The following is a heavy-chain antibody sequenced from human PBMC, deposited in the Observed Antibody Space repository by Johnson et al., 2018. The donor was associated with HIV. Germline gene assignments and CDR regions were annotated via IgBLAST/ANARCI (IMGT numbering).Heavy chain of an antibody. D-gene: IGHD6-13*01. J-gene: IGHJ3*02. CDR3: AREGAAAGPTDAFDI. CDR1: GFTFSSYA. V-gene: IGHV3-64*01. Sequence: VQLVESGGGLVQPGGSLRLSCAASGFTFSSYAMHWVRQAPGKGLEYVSAISSNGGSTYYANSVKGRFPISSDNSKNTLYLQMNSLRAEDTAVYYCAREGAAAGPTDAFDIWGQGTMVTVSS. CDR2: ISSNGGST.